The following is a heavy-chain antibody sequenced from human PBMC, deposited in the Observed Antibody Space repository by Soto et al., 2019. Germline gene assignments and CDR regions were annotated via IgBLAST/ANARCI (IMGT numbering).Heavy chain of an antibody. CDR3: ARDPGRVVPAAISYYYYMDV. V-gene: IGHV3-21*01. D-gene: IGHD2-2*02. Sequence: GGSLRLSCAASGFTFSSYSMNWVRQAPGKGLEWVSSISSSSSYIYYADSVKGRFTISRDNAKNSLYLQMNSLRAEDTAVYYCARDPGRVVPAAISYYYYMDVWGKGTTVTVSS. CDR1: GFTFSSYS. CDR2: ISSSSSYI. J-gene: IGHJ6*03.